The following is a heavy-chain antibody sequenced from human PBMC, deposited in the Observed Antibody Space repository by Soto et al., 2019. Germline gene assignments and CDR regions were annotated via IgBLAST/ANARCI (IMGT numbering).Heavy chain of an antibody. CDR1: GYTFTSYD. J-gene: IGHJ6*02. Sequence: QVQLVQSGAEVKKPGASVKVTCKASGYTFTSYDINWVRQATGQGLEWMGWMNPNSGNTGYAQKFQGRVTMTRNTSISTAYMELSSLRSEDTAVYYCARRGSSSWYYYYYGMDVWGQGTTVTVSS. V-gene: IGHV1-8*01. CDR3: ARRGSSSWYYYYYGMDV. D-gene: IGHD6-13*01. CDR2: MNPNSGNT.